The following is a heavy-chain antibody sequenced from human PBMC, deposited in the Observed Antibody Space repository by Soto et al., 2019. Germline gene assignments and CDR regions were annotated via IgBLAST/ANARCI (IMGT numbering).Heavy chain of an antibody. CDR1: GASISSGGYY. D-gene: IGHD3-22*01. CDR2: IYNSGST. CDR3: ARSPYYYDSSGYYFDS. V-gene: IGHV4-31*03. Sequence: SETLSLTCTLSGASISSGGYYWNWIRQHPGKGLEWIGHIYNSGSTLYNPSLKSRVTISVATSRNQFSLKLSSVTAAETAVYYCARSPYYYDSSGYYFDSWGQGTLVTVSS. J-gene: IGHJ4*02.